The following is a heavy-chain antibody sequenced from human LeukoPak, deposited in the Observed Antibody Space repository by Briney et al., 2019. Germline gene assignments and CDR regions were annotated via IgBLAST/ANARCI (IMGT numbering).Heavy chain of an antibody. CDR2: IYSSGST. D-gene: IGHD4-17*01. V-gene: IGHV4-39*01. J-gene: IGHJ5*02. Sequence: PSETLSLTCAVSGGSVSSSSYFWGWIRQPPGKGLEWIGSIYSSGSTYYNPSLKSRVTISVDTSKNQFSLKLTSVTAADTAAYYCARHYGPWGQGTLVTVSS. CDR1: GGSVSSSSYF. CDR3: ARHYGP.